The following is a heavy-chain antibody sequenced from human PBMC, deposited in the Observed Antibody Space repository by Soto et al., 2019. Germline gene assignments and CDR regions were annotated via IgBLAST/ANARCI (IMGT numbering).Heavy chain of an antibody. CDR2: ISGSGGST. D-gene: IGHD4-4*01. V-gene: IGHV3-23*01. J-gene: IGHJ6*02. Sequence: EVQLLESGGGLVQPGGSLRLSCAASGFTFSSYAMSWVRQAPGKGLEWVSAISGSGGSTYYADSVKGRFTISRDNSKNTLDLQMNSLRAEDTAVYYCAKGGPDYRNLFYYYYGMDVWDQGTTVTVSS. CDR1: GFTFSSYA. CDR3: AKGGPDYRNLFYYYYGMDV.